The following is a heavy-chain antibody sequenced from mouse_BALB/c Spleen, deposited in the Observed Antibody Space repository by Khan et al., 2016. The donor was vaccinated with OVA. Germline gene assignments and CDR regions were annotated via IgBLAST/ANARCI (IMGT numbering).Heavy chain of an antibody. CDR3: ARKNYYSYAMDY. J-gene: IGHJ4*01. D-gene: IGHD1-1*01. V-gene: IGHV3-2*02. CDR2: ISYSGST. Sequence: EVQLQESGPGLVKPSQSLSLTCTVSGYSFTSDDACYWIRQFPGNKLEWRGYISYSGSTSYNPSLRSRISITRDTSKNQFFLQLNSVTNEDTATYYCARKNYYSYAMDYWGHGTSVTVSS. CDR1: GYSFTSDDA.